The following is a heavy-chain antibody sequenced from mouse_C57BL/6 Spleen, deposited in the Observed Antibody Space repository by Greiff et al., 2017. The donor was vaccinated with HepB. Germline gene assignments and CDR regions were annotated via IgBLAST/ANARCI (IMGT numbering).Heavy chain of an antibody. Sequence: EVQLVESGGGLVQPKGSLKLSCAASGFSFNTYAMNWVRQAPGKGLEWVARIRSKSNNYATYYADSVKDRFTISRDDSESMLYLQMNNLKTEDTAMYYCVRQSIYYDYDWYFDVWGTGTTVTVSS. CDR3: VRQSIYYDYDWYFDV. CDR1: GFSFNTYA. J-gene: IGHJ1*03. V-gene: IGHV10-1*01. D-gene: IGHD2-4*01. CDR2: IRSKSNNYAT.